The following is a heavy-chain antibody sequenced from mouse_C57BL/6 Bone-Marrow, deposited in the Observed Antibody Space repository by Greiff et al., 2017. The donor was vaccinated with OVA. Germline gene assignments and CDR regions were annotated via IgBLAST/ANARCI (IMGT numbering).Heavy chain of an antibody. J-gene: IGHJ3*01. D-gene: IGHD1-1*02. Sequence: QVQLQQPGAELVKPGASVKLSCKASGYTFTSYWMQWVKQRPGQGLEWIGEIDPSDSYTNYNQKFKGKATLTVDTSSSTAYMQLSSLTSEDSAVYYCARGDYPGAWFAYWGQGTLVTVSA. CDR3: ARGDYPGAWFAY. CDR1: GYTFTSYW. V-gene: IGHV1-50*01. CDR2: IDPSDSYT.